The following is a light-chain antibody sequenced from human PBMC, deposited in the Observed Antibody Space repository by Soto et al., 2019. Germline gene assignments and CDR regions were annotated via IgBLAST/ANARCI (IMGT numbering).Light chain of an antibody. CDR1: QSVSKY. V-gene: IGKV3-11*01. Sequence: EIVLTQSPATLSLSPGERATLSSRASQSVSKYLAWYQQKPGQAPRLLIYDASNRATGIPARFSGSGSGTDFTLTISSLEPEDFAVYYCQQRSNWRGTFGGGTKVEIK. J-gene: IGKJ4*01. CDR3: QQRSNWRGT. CDR2: DAS.